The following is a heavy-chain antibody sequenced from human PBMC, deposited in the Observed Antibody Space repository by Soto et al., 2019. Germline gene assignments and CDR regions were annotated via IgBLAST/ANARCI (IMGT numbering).Heavy chain of an antibody. V-gene: IGHV4-31*03. D-gene: IGHD4-17*01. CDR1: DGSISGGGYY. J-gene: IGHJ3*01. CDR2: IYYSGST. CDR3: AREYGDSRVFDF. Sequence: LLPMSQTCTVSDGSISGGGYYWSWIRQHPGKGLEWIGYIYYSGSTYYNPSLKSRVTISVDTSKNQFSLKLSSVTAADTAVYYCAREYGDSRVFDFWGQGTMVTVSS.